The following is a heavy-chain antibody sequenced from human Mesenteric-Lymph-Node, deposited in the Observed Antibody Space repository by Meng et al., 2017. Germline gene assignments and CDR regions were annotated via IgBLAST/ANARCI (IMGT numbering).Heavy chain of an antibody. Sequence: KVSCKASGYSFTNYWIGWVRQMPGKGLEWMGIIYPGDSALRYSPSFEGQVTISADKSTNTAYLQWSSLEASDTAMYYCTRFKWLEGTAYVYWGQGTLVTVSS. J-gene: IGHJ4*02. CDR1: GYSFTNYW. V-gene: IGHV5-51*01. CDR3: TRFKWLEGTAYVY. CDR2: IYPGDSAL. D-gene: IGHD3-22*01.